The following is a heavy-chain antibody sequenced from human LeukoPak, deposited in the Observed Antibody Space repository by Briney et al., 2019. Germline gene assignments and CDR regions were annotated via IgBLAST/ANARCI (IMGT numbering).Heavy chain of an antibody. Sequence: RGASVKVSCKASGYTFTSYGISWVRQAPGQGLEWMGWISAYNGNTNYAQKLQGRVTITRDTSASTAYMELSSLRSEDTAVYYCARGYSGSYLNYWGQGTLVTVSS. CDR3: ARGYSGSYLNY. CDR2: ISAYNGNT. V-gene: IGHV1-18*01. J-gene: IGHJ4*02. CDR1: GYTFTSYG. D-gene: IGHD1-26*01.